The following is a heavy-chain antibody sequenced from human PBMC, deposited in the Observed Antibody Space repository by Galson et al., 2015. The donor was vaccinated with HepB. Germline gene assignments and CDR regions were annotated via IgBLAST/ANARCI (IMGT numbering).Heavy chain of an antibody. V-gene: IGHV6-1*01. CDR3: AREDRTTTSCYFVS. Sequence: CAISGDSVSSHSAAWNWIRQSPSRGLEWLVRTYYRSKWYTDYAESVKSRISISPDTSQNQFSLRLNSVTPEDTAVYYCAREDRTTTSCYFVSWGQGTLVTISS. CDR1: GDSVSSHSAA. J-gene: IGHJ4*02. D-gene: IGHD2-2*01. CDR2: TYYRSKWYT.